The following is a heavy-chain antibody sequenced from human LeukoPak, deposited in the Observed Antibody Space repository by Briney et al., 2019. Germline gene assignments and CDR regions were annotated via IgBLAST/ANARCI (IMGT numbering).Heavy chain of an antibody. Sequence: GGSLRLSCAASGFTFDDYGMSWVRQAPGKGLEWVSGINWNGGSTGYADSVKGRFTISRDNSKNTLFLQMNSLRAEDTAVYYCAKVGLTVTTILDYFDYWGQGTLVTVSS. CDR1: GFTFDDYG. D-gene: IGHD4-11*01. CDR3: AKVGLTVTTILDYFDY. J-gene: IGHJ4*02. V-gene: IGHV3-20*04. CDR2: INWNGGST.